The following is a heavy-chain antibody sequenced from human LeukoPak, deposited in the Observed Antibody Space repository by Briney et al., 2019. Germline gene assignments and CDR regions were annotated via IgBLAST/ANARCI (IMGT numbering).Heavy chain of an antibody. Sequence: GGSLRLSCAASGFTFSSYWMSWVRQAPGKGLEWVANIKHDGSDKYSVDSVKGRFAISTDNAKDSLFLQMIRLRAEDTAVYYCATAGLGSESVFDIWGQGTVVTVSS. CDR2: IKHDGSDK. CDR1: GFTFSSYW. J-gene: IGHJ3*02. V-gene: IGHV3-7*03. CDR3: ATAGLGSESVFDI. D-gene: IGHD7-27*01.